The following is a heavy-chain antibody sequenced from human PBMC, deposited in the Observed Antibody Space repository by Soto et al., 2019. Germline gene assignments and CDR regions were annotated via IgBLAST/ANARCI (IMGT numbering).Heavy chain of an antibody. CDR3: ARYTVDRYYFDY. J-gene: IGHJ4*02. D-gene: IGHD3-22*01. CDR1: GGSISSYY. Sequence: SSETLSLTCTVSGGSISSYYWSWIRQPPGKGLEWIGYIYYSGSTNYNPSPKSRVTISVDTSKNQFSLKLSSVTAADTAVYYCARYTVDRYYFDYWGQGTLVTVSS. CDR2: IYYSGST. V-gene: IGHV4-59*01.